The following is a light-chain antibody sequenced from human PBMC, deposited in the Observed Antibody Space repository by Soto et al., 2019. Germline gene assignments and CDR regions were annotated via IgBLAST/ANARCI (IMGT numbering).Light chain of an antibody. Sequence: QSALTQPASVSGSPGQSITISCTGTSSDVGGYDYVSWYQQHPGKAPKLIIYDVSHRPSGVSNRFSGAKSGNTASLTISGLKAEDEADYYCSSYTSSGTYVFGTGTKLTVL. CDR1: SSDVGGYDY. J-gene: IGLJ1*01. V-gene: IGLV2-14*01. CDR2: DVS. CDR3: SSYTSSGTYV.